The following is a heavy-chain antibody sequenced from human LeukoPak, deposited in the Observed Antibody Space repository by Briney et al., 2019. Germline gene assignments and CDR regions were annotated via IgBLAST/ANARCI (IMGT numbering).Heavy chain of an antibody. CDR2: ISYDGSNK. D-gene: IGHD4-17*01. CDR1: GFTFSSYG. CDR3: AKESEDYGDYDAFDI. J-gene: IGHJ3*02. Sequence: GGPLRLSCAASGFTFSSYGMHWVRQAPGKGLEWVAVISYDGSNKYYAVSVKGRFTISRDNSKNTLYLQMNSLRAEDTAVYYCAKESEDYGDYDAFDIWGQGTMVTVSS. V-gene: IGHV3-30*18.